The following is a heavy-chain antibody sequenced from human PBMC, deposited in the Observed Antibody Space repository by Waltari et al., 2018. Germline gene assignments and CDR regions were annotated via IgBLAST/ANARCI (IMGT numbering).Heavy chain of an antibody. D-gene: IGHD3-3*01. CDR1: GFTFSSYS. CDR3: ARDITIDYYYYYGMDV. Sequence: EVQLVESGGGLVKPGGSLRLSCAASGFTFSSYSMNWVRQAPGKGLEWVSSISSSSSYIYYTDSVKGRFTISRDNAKNSLYLQMNSLRAEDTAVYYCARDITIDYYYYYGMDVWGQGTTVTVSS. CDR2: ISSSSSYI. J-gene: IGHJ6*02. V-gene: IGHV3-21*01.